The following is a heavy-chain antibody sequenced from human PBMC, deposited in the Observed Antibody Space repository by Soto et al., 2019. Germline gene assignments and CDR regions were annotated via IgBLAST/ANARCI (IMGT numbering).Heavy chain of an antibody. Sequence: LRLSCAASGFTFSSYGMHWVRQAPGKGLEWVAVISYDGSNKYYADSVRGRFTISRDNSKNTLYLQMNSLRAEDTAVYYCAKEDPLVVVAATDYWGQGTLVTVSS. D-gene: IGHD2-15*01. CDR3: AKEDPLVVVAATDY. CDR2: ISYDGSNK. J-gene: IGHJ4*02. CDR1: GFTFSSYG. V-gene: IGHV3-30*18.